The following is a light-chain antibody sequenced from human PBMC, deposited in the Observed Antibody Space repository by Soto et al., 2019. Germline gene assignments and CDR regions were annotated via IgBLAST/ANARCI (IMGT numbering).Light chain of an antibody. CDR2: AAS. V-gene: IGKV1-9*01. Sequence: DIQLTQSPSFLSASVGDRVTITCRASQGISSYLAWYQQKPGKAPKLLIYAASTLQSGVPSRFSGSGSGTGFTLTISSLQPEDFATYYCQQLNDFPLTFGGGTKVEIK. J-gene: IGKJ4*01. CDR3: QQLNDFPLT. CDR1: QGISSY.